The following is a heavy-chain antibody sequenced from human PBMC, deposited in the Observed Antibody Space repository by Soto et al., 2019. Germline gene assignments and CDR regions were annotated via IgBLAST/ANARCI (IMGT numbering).Heavy chain of an antibody. CDR1: GGTFSSYT. J-gene: IGHJ4*02. Sequence: ASVKVSCKASGGTFSSYTIRWARQAPGQGLEWMGRIIPNIGGANYAQKFQGRVTMTTDTSISTAYMELSRLRSDDTAVYYCVMQRGGVVYWGQGTLVTVSS. CDR2: IIPNIGGA. V-gene: IGHV1-2*02. D-gene: IGHD6-25*01. CDR3: VMQRGGVVY.